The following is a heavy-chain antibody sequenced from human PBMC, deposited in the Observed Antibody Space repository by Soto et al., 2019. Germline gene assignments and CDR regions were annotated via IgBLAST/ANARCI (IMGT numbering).Heavy chain of an antibody. Sequence: SVKVSCKASGGTFSSYTISWVRQAPGQGLEWMGRIIPILGIANYAQKFQGRVTITADKSTSTAYMELSSLRSEDTAVYYCASLAYSSSWYIDYWGQGTLVTVSS. CDR1: GGTFSSYT. J-gene: IGHJ4*02. CDR2: IIPILGIA. CDR3: ASLAYSSSWYIDY. D-gene: IGHD6-13*01. V-gene: IGHV1-69*02.